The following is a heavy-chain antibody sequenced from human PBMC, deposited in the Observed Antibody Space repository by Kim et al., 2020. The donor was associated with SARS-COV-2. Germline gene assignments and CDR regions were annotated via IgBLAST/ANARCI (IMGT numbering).Heavy chain of an antibody. CDR3: AKDLGGSGGSCYLFDY. D-gene: IGHD2-15*01. V-gene: IGHV3-23*01. J-gene: IGHJ4*02. Sequence: SVTGRFTISRDKAKNTLYMQRNGLRAEDTAVYYCAKDLGGSGGSCYLFDYWGQGTLVTVSS.